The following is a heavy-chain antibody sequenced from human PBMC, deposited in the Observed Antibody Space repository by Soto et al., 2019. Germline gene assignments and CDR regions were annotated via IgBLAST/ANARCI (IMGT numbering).Heavy chain of an antibody. V-gene: IGHV3-30-3*01. CDR1: GFSFTTYA. D-gene: IGHD5-18*01. J-gene: IGHJ4*02. CDR2: ISDDGSIK. Sequence: GGSLRVSCAASGFSFTTYAMHWFRQAPGKGLEWVAVISDDGSIKYYADSVKGRFTISRDNSKNTFYLQMNSLRGDDTALYYCARAIETAMDPCDYWGQGALVTVSS. CDR3: ARAIETAMDPCDY.